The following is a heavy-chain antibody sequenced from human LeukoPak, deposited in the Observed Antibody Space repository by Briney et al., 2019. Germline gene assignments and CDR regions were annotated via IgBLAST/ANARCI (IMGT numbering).Heavy chain of an antibody. D-gene: IGHD3-10*01. CDR1: GGSFSGYY. Sequence: SETLSLTCAVYGGSFSGYYWSWIRQPPGKGLEWIGEINHSGSTNYNPSLKSRVTISVDTSKNQFSLKLSSVTAADTAVYYCARVGVLLWFGEPSSTWFDPWGQGTLVTVSS. V-gene: IGHV4-34*01. CDR3: ARVGVLLWFGEPSSTWFDP. CDR2: INHSGST. J-gene: IGHJ5*02.